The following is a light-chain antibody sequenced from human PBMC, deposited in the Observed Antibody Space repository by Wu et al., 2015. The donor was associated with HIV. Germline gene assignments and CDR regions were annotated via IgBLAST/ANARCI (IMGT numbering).Light chain of an antibody. CDR2: GTS. Sequence: EIVLTQSPGTLSLSPGERATLSCRASQSVSSSYLAWYQQKPGQAPRLLIYGTSSRATGIPDRFSGSGSGTDFTLTITRLEPEDFAVYYCQHYSTFPWTFGQGTKLEI. CDR1: QSVSSSY. J-gene: IGKJ2*02. CDR3: QHYSTFPWT. V-gene: IGKV3-20*01.